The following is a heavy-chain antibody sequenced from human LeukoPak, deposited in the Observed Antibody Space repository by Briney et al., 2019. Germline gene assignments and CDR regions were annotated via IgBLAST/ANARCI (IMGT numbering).Heavy chain of an antibody. CDR3: ARYSSSWYGDSYFDY. D-gene: IGHD6-13*01. CDR2: IYYSGST. V-gene: IGHV4-39*01. CDR1: GGSISSSSYY. Sequence: SETLSLTCTVSGGSISSSSYYWGWIRQPPGKGLEWIGSIYYSGSTYYNPSLKSRVTISVDTSKNQFSLKLSSVTAADTAVYYCARYSSSWYGDSYFDYWVQGTLVTVSS. J-gene: IGHJ4*02.